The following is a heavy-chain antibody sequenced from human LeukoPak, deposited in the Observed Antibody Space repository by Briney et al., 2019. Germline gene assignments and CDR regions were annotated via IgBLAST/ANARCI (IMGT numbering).Heavy chain of an antibody. CDR2: ISQTGTDI. J-gene: IGHJ4*02. D-gene: IGHD6-13*01. CDR3: ARVGYSSSWYVSYYFDY. CDR1: GFTFSDHY. V-gene: IGHV3-11*01. Sequence: PGGSLRLSCAASGFTFSDHYMTWIRQAPGKGLEWVSYISQTGTDINYADSVKGRFTISRDNAKNSLYLQMNSLRAEDTAVYYCARVGYSSSWYVSYYFDYWGQGTLVTVSS.